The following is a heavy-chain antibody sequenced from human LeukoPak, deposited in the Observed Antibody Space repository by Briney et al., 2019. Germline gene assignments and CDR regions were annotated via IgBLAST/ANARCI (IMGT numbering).Heavy chain of an antibody. CDR2: ISSGGTYE. CDR3: AKANRDHLSHYYGVDV. D-gene: IGHD3-10*01. J-gene: IGHJ6*02. Sequence: GKSLRLSCAASGFTFSNYAMHWVRQAPGKGLEWVSLISSGGTYEYYADSVKGRFTISRDNSKNTLYLQLNSLRAEDTAVYYCAKANRDHLSHYYGVDVWGQGTTVVVSS. CDR1: GFTFSNYA. V-gene: IGHV3-30*01.